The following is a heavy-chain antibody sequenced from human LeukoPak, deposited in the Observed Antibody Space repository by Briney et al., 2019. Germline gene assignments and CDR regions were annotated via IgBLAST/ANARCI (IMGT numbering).Heavy chain of an antibody. V-gene: IGHV1-2*02. D-gene: IGHD2-21*02. J-gene: IGHJ5*02. CDR3: AREVTLQKYWFDP. CDR1: GYTFTGYY. CDR2: INPNSGGT. Sequence: ASVKVSCKASGYTFTGYYMHWVRQAPGQGLEWMGWINPNSGGTNYAQKFQGRVTMTRDTSISTAYMELSRLRSDDTAVYYCAREVTLQKYWFDPWGQGTLVTVSS.